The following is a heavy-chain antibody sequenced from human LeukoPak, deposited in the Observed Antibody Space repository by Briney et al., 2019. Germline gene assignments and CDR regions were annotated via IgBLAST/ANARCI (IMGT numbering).Heavy chain of an antibody. CDR2: INADGSSA. Sequence: GGSLRLSCAASGFTFSSYAMHWVRQAPGKGLVWVSRINADGSSASYADSVKGRFTISRDNAKNTLYLQMNSLRAEDTAMYYCARDYGRSRDYGMDVWGQGTTVTVSS. CDR3: ARDYGRSRDYGMDV. D-gene: IGHD3-10*01. V-gene: IGHV3-74*01. CDR1: GFTFSSYA. J-gene: IGHJ6*02.